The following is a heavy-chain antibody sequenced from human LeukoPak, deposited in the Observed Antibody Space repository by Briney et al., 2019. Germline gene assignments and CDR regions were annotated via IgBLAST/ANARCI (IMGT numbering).Heavy chain of an antibody. CDR3: ARSIAAAGTTIFDY. CDR1: GGSISSSSYY. J-gene: IGHJ4*02. D-gene: IGHD6-13*01. CDR2: IYYSGST. V-gene: IGHV4-39*07. Sequence: SETLSLTCTVSGGSISSSSYYWGWIRQPPGKGLEWIGSIYYSGSTNYNPSLKSRVTISVDTSKNQFSLKLSSVTAADTAVYYCARSIAAAGTTIFDYWGQGTLVTVSS.